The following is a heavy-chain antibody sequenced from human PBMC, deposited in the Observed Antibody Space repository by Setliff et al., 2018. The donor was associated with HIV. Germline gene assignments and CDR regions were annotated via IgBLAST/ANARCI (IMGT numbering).Heavy chain of an antibody. V-gene: IGHV5-51*01. J-gene: IGHJ5*02. Sequence: GESLKISCKGFGYSFTSYLIAWVRQTPGKGLEWMGNIHPRDSDTRYSPSFQGQVTLSVDKSISTAYLQWSSLKASDTAMYYCVRHVSSSAVFDPWGQGTLVTVLL. CDR1: GYSFTSYL. CDR3: VRHVSSSAVFDP. D-gene: IGHD3-10*01. CDR2: IHPRDSDT.